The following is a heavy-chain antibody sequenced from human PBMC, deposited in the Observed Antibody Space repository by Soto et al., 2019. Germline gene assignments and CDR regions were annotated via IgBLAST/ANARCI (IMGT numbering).Heavy chain of an antibody. Sequence: KTRASVKVSCKASGYTFTSYGISWVRQAPGQGLEWMGWISAYNGNTNYAQKLQGRVTMTTDTSTSTAYMELRSLRSDDTAVYYCARGSATMIPTDGMDVWGQGTTVTVSS. CDR1: GYTFTSYG. V-gene: IGHV1-18*01. J-gene: IGHJ6*02. CDR2: ISAYNGNT. CDR3: ARGSATMIPTDGMDV. D-gene: IGHD3-22*01.